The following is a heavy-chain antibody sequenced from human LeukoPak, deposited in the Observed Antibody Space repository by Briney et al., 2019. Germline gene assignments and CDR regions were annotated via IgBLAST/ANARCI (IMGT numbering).Heavy chain of an antibody. V-gene: IGHV3-21*01. J-gene: IGHJ4*02. D-gene: IGHD3-3*01. CDR3: ARVPVGGAYYDFWSGYSSNPDY. CDR1: GFTFSSYS. Sequence: GGSLRLSCAASGFTFSSYSMNWVRQAPGKGLEWVSSISSSSSYIYYADSVKGRFTISRDNAKNSLYLQMNSLRAEDTAVYYCARVPVGGAYYDFWSGYSSNPDYWGQGTLVTVSS. CDR2: ISSSSSYI.